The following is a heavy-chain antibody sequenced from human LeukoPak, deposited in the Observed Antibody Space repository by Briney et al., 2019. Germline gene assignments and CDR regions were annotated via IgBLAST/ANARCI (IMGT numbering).Heavy chain of an antibody. Sequence: SETLSLTCTVSEGSIGTFYWSWIRQPPGKGLEWIGYIYYNGNTKYNPSLKSRVTISVDTSKNQFSLKVTSVTAADTAVYYCARTTRYCSGGSCYGAAENFDYWGQGTLVTVSS. V-gene: IGHV4-59*01. CDR3: ARTTRYCSGGSCYGAAENFDY. CDR1: EGSIGTFY. CDR2: IYYNGNT. D-gene: IGHD2-15*01. J-gene: IGHJ4*02.